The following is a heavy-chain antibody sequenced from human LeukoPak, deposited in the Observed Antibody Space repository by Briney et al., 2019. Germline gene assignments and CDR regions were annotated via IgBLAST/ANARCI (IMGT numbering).Heavy chain of an antibody. D-gene: IGHD5-18*01. V-gene: IGHV4-59*01. CDR2: IYYSGST. J-gene: IGHJ4*02. CDR1: GGSISSYY. Sequence: SVTLSLTCTVSGGSISSYYWSWIRKPPGKGLEWIGYIYYSGSTNYIPSLKSRVTISVDTSKNQFSLKLSSETAADTAVYYCARDRYSYGVDYWGQGTLVTVSS. CDR3: ARDRYSYGVDY.